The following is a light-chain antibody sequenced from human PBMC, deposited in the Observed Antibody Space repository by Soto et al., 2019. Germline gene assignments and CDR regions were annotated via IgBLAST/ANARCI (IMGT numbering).Light chain of an antibody. CDR1: ALPKQY. Sequence: SYELTQPPSLSVSPGQTAKITCSGGALPKQYVHWYQQRPGRAPVVVIYKDTERPSGIPERFSGSTSGTTVTLTISGVQADDDAVYYCQSTGTSDSSVVFGGGTKLTVL. CDR2: KDT. CDR3: QSTGTSDSSVV. V-gene: IGLV3-25*02. J-gene: IGLJ2*01.